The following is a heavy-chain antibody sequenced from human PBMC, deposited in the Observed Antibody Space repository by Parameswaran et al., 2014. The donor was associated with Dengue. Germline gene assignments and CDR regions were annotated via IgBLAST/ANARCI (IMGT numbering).Heavy chain of an antibody. Sequence: VRQAPGKGLEWIGSIYHSGSTYYNPSLKSRVTISVDTSKNQFSLKLSSVTAADTAVYYCARDANYYDTIWGQGTMVTVSS. J-gene: IGHJ3*02. D-gene: IGHD3-22*01. CDR3: ARDANYYDTI. V-gene: IGHV4-38-2*02. CDR2: IYHSGST.